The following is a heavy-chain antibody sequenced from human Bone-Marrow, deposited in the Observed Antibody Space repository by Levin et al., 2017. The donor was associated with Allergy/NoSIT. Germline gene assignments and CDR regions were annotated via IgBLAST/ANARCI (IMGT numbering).Heavy chain of an antibody. V-gene: IGHV3-30-3*01. CDR2: ISYDGSNK. CDR3: ARERHDSSGYYPAH. D-gene: IGHD3-22*01. J-gene: IGHJ4*02. Sequence: PGGSLRLSCAASGFTFSSYAMHWVRQAPGKGLEWVAVISYDGSNKYYADSVKGRFTISRDNSKNTLYLQMNSLRAEDTAVYYCARERHDSSGYYPAHWGQGTLVTVSS. CDR1: GFTFSSYA.